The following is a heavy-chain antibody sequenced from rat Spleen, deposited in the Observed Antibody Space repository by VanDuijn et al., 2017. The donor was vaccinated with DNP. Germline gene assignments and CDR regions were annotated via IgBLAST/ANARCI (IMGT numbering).Heavy chain of an antibody. J-gene: IGHJ2*01. D-gene: IGHD1-4*01. Sequence: EVQLVESGGGPVQPGRSLKLSCVASGFIFSNYWMTWIRQAPGQGLEWVASITNSGASTYYSDSVKGRFSISRDNAKSTLYLQMDSLRSDDTATYYCAGRPPPTRGPFDYWGQGIMVTVSS. CDR2: ITNSGAST. CDR3: AGRPPPTRGPFDY. V-gene: IGHV5-31*01. CDR1: GFIFSNYW.